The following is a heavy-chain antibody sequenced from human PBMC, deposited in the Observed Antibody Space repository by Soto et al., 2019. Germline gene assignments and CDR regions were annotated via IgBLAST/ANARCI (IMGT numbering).Heavy chain of an antibody. CDR3: VKGMNYYYYYMDV. CDR2: ISGSGGKT. CDR1: GFIFSDYA. J-gene: IGHJ6*03. Sequence: EVQLVESGGGLVQPGGSLKLSCAASGFIFSDYAMTWVRQAPGKGLEWVSAISGSGGKTYYADSVKGRFTISRDSSQNMMSLQMSGLRAEDTAIYYCVKGMNYYYYYMDVWGNGTTVTVSS. V-gene: IGHV3-23*04.